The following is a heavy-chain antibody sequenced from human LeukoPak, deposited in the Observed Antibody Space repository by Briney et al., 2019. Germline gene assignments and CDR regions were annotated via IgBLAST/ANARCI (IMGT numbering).Heavy chain of an antibody. CDR3: ARRAVAGYYFDS. V-gene: IGHV5-51*01. J-gene: IGHJ4*02. CDR2: IYPGDSNT. Sequence: VESLKISCKGSGYSFSSYWIVWVRQMPGKGLEWMGSIYPGDSNTKYSPSFQGQVTISADKSISTAYLQWSSLKASDTAMYYCARRAVAGYYFDSWGQGTLVTVSS. D-gene: IGHD6-19*01. CDR1: GYSFSSYW.